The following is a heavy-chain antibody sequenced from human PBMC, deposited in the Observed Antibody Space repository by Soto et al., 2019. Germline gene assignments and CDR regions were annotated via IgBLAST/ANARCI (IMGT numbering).Heavy chain of an antibody. V-gene: IGHV4-4*07. CDR3: AREPLAHSYFDF. CDR2: LYNAERT. J-gene: IGHJ4*02. Sequence: SETLSLTCTVSCGSVSSHYWSWIRQPAGKGLEWLGRLYNAERTSYNPSLKGRVTMSMDTSNNQFSLKLTSVTAADTAVYFCAREPLAHSYFDFWGQGTLVTVSS. CDR1: CGSVSSHY.